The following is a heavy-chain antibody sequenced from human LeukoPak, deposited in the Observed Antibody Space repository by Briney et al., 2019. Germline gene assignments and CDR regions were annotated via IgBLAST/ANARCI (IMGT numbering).Heavy chain of an antibody. CDR3: ARELGGYSGYDYRFYFDY. V-gene: IGHV1-69*04. CDR2: IIPILGIA. CDR1: GGTFSSYA. J-gene: IGHJ4*02. D-gene: IGHD5-12*01. Sequence: GASVKVSCKASGGTFSSYAISWVRQAPGQGLEWMGRIIPILGIANYAQKFQGRVTITADKSTSTAYMELSSLRSEDTAVYHCARELGGYSGYDYRFYFDYWGQGTLVTVSS.